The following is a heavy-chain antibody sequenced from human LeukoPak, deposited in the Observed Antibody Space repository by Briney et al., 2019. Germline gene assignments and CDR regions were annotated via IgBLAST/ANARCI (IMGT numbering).Heavy chain of an antibody. V-gene: IGHV3-23*01. CDR3: ATRTSGHSPFDP. CDR1: GFTFSSYG. J-gene: IGHJ5*02. CDR2: ISGSGGST. Sequence: GGSLRLSCAASGFTFSSYGMSWVRQAPGKGLEWVSAISGSGGSTYYADSVKGRFTISRDNSKNTLYLQMNSLRAEDTAVYYCATRTSGHSPFDPWGQGTLVTVSS. D-gene: IGHD1-1*01.